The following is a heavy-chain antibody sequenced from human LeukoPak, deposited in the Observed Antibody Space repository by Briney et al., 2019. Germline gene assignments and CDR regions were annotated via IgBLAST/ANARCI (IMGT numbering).Heavy chain of an antibody. CDR3: ARDRNTDFWSGYYTNYFDY. D-gene: IGHD3-3*01. V-gene: IGHV3-23*01. J-gene: IGHJ4*02. CDR1: GFTFSSYG. CDR2: ISGSGSST. Sequence: GGSLRLSCAASGFTFSSYGMGWVRQAPGKGLEWVSAISGSGSSTYYADSVKGRFTISRDNSKNTLYLQMNSLRAEDTAVYYCARDRNTDFWSGYYTNYFDYWGQGTLVTVSS.